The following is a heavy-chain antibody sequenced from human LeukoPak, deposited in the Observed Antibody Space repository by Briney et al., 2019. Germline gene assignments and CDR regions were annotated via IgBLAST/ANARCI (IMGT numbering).Heavy chain of an antibody. D-gene: IGHD3-10*01. J-gene: IGHJ4*02. CDR1: GYSIRSGFY. CDR3: ARRGFGRNRYFDY. V-gene: IGHV4-38-2*02. CDR2: IYHSGIT. Sequence: SETLSLTCTVSGYSIRSGFYWGWIRQPPGKGLEWIGNIYHSGITYYTPSLKSRVTISVDTSKNQFSLKLSSETAADTAVYYCARRGFGRNRYFDYWGQGTLVTVSS.